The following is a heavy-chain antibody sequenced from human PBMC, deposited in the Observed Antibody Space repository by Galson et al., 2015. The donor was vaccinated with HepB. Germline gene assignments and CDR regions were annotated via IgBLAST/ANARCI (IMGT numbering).Heavy chain of an antibody. CDR2: ISYDGSNK. CDR3: ARVYGYSSSLGIDY. V-gene: IGHV3-30*04. Sequence: SLRLSCAASGFTFSSYAMHWVRQAPGKGLEWVAVISYDGSNKYYADSVKGRFTISRDNSKNTLYLQMNSLRAEDTAVYYCARVYGYSSSLGIDYWGQGTLVTVSS. J-gene: IGHJ4*02. CDR1: GFTFSSYA. D-gene: IGHD6-13*01.